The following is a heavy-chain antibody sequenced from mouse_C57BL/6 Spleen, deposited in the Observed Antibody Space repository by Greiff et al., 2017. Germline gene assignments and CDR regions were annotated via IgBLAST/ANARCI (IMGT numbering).Heavy chain of an antibody. Sequence: EVKLVESGGGLVQPGGSLSLSCAASGFTFTDYYMSWVRQPPGKALEWLGFIRNKANGYTTEYSASVKAQFTISRDNSQSILYLQMNALRAADSATDSCARYGVDYGSNPGGMDYWGQGTSVTVSS. CDR3: ARYGVDYGSNPGGMDY. D-gene: IGHD1-1*01. CDR2: IRNKANGYTT. V-gene: IGHV7-3*01. J-gene: IGHJ4*01. CDR1: GFTFTDYY.